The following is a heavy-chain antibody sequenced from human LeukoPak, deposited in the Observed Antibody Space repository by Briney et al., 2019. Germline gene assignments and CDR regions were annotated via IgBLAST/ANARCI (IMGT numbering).Heavy chain of an antibody. CDR3: ARGYCSSTSCYAGSNWFDP. CDR1: GGSISSSIYY. D-gene: IGHD2-2*01. CDR2: IYYSGST. Sequence: SETLSLTCTVSGGSISSSIYYWGWIRQPPGKGLEWIGSIYYSGSTYYNPSLKSRVTISVDTSKNQFSLKLSSVTAADTAVYYCARGYCSSTSCYAGSNWFDPWGQGTLVTVSS. J-gene: IGHJ5*02. V-gene: IGHV4-39*01.